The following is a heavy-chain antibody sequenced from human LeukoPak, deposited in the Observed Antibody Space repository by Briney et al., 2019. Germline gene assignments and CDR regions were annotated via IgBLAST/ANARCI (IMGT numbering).Heavy chain of an antibody. D-gene: IGHD6-13*01. Sequence: TGGSLRLSCAASGFTFSSYGMHWVRQAPGKGLEWVAVIWYDGSNKYYADSVKGRFTISRDNSKNTLYLQMNSLRAEDTAVYYCAKRYSSSWTFDSWGQGTLVTVSS. CDR1: GFTFSSYG. V-gene: IGHV3-33*06. J-gene: IGHJ4*02. CDR3: AKRYSSSWTFDS. CDR2: IWYDGSNK.